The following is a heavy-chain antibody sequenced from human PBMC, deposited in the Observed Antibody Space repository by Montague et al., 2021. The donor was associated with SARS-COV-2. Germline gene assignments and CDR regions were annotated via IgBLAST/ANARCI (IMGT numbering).Heavy chain of an antibody. Sequence: SETLSLTCTVSGGSITSSRYYWGWIRQPPGKGLEWTGSISYSGSTYYNPSLKSRVTISVDTSKNQFSLKLSSVTAADTAVYYCARHPFGYCSSTSCYVGWGQGTLVTVSS. V-gene: IGHV4-39*01. D-gene: IGHD2-2*03. CDR2: ISYSGST. CDR3: ARHPFGYCSSTSCYVG. CDR1: GGSITSSRYY. J-gene: IGHJ4*02.